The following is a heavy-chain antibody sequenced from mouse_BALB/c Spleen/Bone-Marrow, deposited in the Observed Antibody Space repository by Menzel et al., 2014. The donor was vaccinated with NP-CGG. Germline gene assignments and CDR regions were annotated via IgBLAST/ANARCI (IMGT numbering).Heavy chain of an antibody. CDR1: GYTFTSYY. V-gene: IGHV1S81*02. CDR3: SRGRRDALDY. Sequence: QVQLQQSGAELVKPEASVKLSCKASGYTFTSYYMYWVKQRPGQGPEWFGEINPSNGGTNFNDKLKNKATLTVDKSSSTAYMQLSSLTSEDSAVYYCSRGRRDALDYWGQGTSVTVSS. CDR2: INPSNGGT. J-gene: IGHJ4*01.